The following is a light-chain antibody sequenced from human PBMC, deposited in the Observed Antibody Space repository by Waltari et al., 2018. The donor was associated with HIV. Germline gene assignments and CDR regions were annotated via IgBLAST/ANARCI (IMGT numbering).Light chain of an antibody. Sequence: QSVLTQPPSASGTPGQRVTISCSGSNSNTGSKPVNWYQQLPGTAPKLLIYNKKQRPSGVPDRISGSKSGTSASLAISGLQSEDEADYYCAAWDDSLNGVVFGGGTKLTVL. V-gene: IGLV1-44*01. CDR2: NKK. J-gene: IGLJ2*01. CDR1: NSNTGSKP. CDR3: AAWDDSLNGVV.